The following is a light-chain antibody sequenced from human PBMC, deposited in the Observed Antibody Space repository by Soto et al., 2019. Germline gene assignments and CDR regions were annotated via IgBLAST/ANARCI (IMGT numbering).Light chain of an antibody. CDR2: DAS. V-gene: IGKV1-5*01. CDR1: QSISSW. J-gene: IGKJ1*01. Sequence: DIQMTQSPSTLSASVGDRSTITCRASQSISSWLAGYQQKPGKAPKILIYDASSLKSGVPSRFSGSGSGTEVTLTISSLQPDDFATYYCQQYNSYPRTFGQGTKVEIK. CDR3: QQYNSYPRT.